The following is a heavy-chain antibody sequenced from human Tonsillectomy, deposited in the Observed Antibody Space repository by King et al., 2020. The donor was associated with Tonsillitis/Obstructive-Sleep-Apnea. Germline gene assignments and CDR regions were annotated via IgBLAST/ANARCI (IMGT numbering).Heavy chain of an antibody. V-gene: IGHV4-59*08. Sequence: QLQESGPGLVKPSETLSLTCTVSGGSISSYYWSWIRQPPGKGLEWIGYIYYSGSTNYNPSLKSRVTISVDTSKNQFSLKLSSVTAADTAVYYCARHARYGYGGAYYWGQGTLVTVSS. D-gene: IGHD5-18*01. J-gene: IGHJ4*02. CDR3: ARHARYGYGGAYY. CDR1: GGSISSYY. CDR2: IYYSGST.